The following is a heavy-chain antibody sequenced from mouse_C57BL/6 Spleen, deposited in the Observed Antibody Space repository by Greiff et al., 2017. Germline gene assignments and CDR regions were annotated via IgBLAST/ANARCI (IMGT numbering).Heavy chain of an antibody. V-gene: IGHV2-2*01. J-gene: IGHJ4*01. CDR3: ALSMVTTSYYAMDY. Sequence: VNLVESGPGLVQPSQSLSITCTVSGFSLTSYGVHWVRQSPGKGLEWLGVIWSGGSTDYNAAFISRLSISKDNSKSQVFFKMNSLQADDTAIYYCALSMVTTSYYAMDYWGQGTSVTVSS. D-gene: IGHD2-2*01. CDR1: GFSLTSYG. CDR2: IWSGGST.